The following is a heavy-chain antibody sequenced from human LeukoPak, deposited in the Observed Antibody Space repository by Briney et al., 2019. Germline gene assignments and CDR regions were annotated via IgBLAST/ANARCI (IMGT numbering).Heavy chain of an antibody. CDR1: GYTFTSYY. CDR3: ARVSGWYDFDY. CDR2: INPSGGST. D-gene: IGHD6-19*01. J-gene: IGHJ4*02. Sequence: ASVKVSCKASGYTFTSYYMHWVRQAPGQGLEWMGIINPSGGSTSYAQKFQGRVTMTRNTSISTAYMELSSLRSEDTAVYYCARVSGWYDFDYWGQGTLVTVSS. V-gene: IGHV1-46*01.